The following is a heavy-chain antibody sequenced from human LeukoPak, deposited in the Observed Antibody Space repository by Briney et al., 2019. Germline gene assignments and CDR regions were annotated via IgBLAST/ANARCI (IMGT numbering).Heavy chain of an antibody. Sequence: SVKVSCKASGYTFTGYYMHWVRQAPGQGLEWMGWINPNSGGTNYAQKFQGRVTMTRDTSISTAYMELSRLRSDDTAVYYCARVRRSIPDAFDIWGQGTMVTVSS. CDR1: GYTFTGYY. J-gene: IGHJ3*02. V-gene: IGHV1-2*02. D-gene: IGHD2-21*01. CDR3: ARVRRSIPDAFDI. CDR2: INPNSGGT.